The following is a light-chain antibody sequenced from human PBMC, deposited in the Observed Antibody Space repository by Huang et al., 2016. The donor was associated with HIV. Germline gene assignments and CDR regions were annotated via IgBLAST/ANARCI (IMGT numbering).Light chain of an antibody. CDR1: QDINRF. CDR2: AAS. Sequence: IQLTQSPSSLSASVGDRVTITCRASQDINRFLAWYQQKPGKAPKRLIYAASTLESGVPSRFSVSGSGTDFSLTINYLQPEDFATYYCLQLNTYPGTFGPGTNVDV. CDR3: LQLNTYPGT. V-gene: IGKV1-9*01. J-gene: IGKJ3*01.